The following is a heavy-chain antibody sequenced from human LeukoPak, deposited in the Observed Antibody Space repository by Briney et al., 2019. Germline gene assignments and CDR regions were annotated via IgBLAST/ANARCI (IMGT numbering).Heavy chain of an antibody. CDR3: VRDYENLTGSKTRFHY. CDR1: GFTFSRYS. J-gene: IGHJ4*02. CDR2: ISSSSSYI. V-gene: IGHV3-21*01. Sequence: GGSLRLSCAASGFTFSRYSMNWVRQAPGKGLEWVSCISSSSSYIYYANSVKGRFTISRDNAKNSLYLQMNSLRAEDTAVYYCVRDYENLTGSKTRFHYWGQGALVTVSS. D-gene: IGHD3-9*01.